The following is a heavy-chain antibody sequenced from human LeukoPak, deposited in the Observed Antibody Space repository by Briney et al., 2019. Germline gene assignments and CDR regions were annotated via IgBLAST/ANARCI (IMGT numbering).Heavy chain of an antibody. D-gene: IGHD3-22*01. CDR2: IRYDGSNK. CDR3: AKASAMIVVVSKHFDY. V-gene: IGHV3-30*02. Sequence: GGSLRLSCAASGFTFSSYGMHWVRQAPGKGLEWVAFIRYDGSNKYYADFVKGRFTISRDNSKNTLYLQMNSLRAEDTAVYYCAKASAMIVVVSKHFDYWGQGTLVTVSS. J-gene: IGHJ4*02. CDR1: GFTFSSYG.